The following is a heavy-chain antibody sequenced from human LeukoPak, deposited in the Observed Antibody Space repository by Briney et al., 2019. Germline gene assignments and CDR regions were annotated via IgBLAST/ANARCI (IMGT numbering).Heavy chain of an antibody. J-gene: IGHJ4*02. D-gene: IGHD3-22*01. V-gene: IGHV4-59*01. CDR3: ASTAIQYYYDSSEYFDY. CDR2: IYYSGST. CDR1: GGSISSYY. Sequence: PSETLSPTCTVSGGSISSYYWSWIRQPPGKGLEWIGYIYYSGSTNYNPSLKSRVTISVDTSKNQFSLKLSSVTAADTAVYYCASTAIQYYYDSSEYFDYWGQGTLVTVSS.